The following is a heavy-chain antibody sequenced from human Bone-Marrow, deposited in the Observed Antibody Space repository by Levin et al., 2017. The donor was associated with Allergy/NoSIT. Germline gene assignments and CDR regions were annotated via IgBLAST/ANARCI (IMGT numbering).Heavy chain of an antibody. V-gene: IGHV3-15*01. Sequence: PGGSLRLSCAASGFTFNNAWMSWVRQAPGKGLEWVGRIKSKTHGGTADYAAPVKGRFTISRDDSKDTLFLQMNSLKTEDTAVYYCNADPYGDYGTDHYYLYGLDVWGQGTTVTVS. J-gene: IGHJ6*02. CDR3: NADPYGDYGTDHYYLYGLDV. CDR1: GFTFNNAW. D-gene: IGHD4-17*01. CDR2: IKSKTHGGTA.